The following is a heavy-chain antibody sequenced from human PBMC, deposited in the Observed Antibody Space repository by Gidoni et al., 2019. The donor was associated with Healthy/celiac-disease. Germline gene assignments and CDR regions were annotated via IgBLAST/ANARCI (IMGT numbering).Heavy chain of an antibody. V-gene: IGHV3-7*01. D-gene: IGHD6-6*01. CDR3: ARGAVVYSSSGDY. CDR1: GFTFSSSW. J-gene: IGHJ4*02. CDR2: IKQDGSEK. Sequence: EVQLVESGGGLVQPGGSLRLSCAASGFTFSSSWMSWFRQAPGKGLEWVANIKQDGSEKYYVDSVKGRFTISRDNAKNSLYLQMNSLRAEDTAVYYCARGAVVYSSSGDYWGQGTLVTVSS.